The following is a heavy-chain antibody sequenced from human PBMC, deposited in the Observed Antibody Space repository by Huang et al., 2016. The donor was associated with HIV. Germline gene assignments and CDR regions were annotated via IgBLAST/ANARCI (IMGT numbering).Heavy chain of an antibody. CDR2: ISYDGSSG. J-gene: IGHJ4*02. CDR3: AKESRWYSDLDN. Sequence: QVQLVESGGGVVQPGRSLRLSCVASGFTFNNFGMHWVRQAPGRGLDWVAFISYDGSSGRYSESVKGRCTISRDNPMDTLYLQMNSLRPDDTAVYYCAKESRWYSDLDNWGQGTLVTVSS. CDR1: GFTFNNFG. V-gene: IGHV3-30*18. D-gene: IGHD2-15*01.